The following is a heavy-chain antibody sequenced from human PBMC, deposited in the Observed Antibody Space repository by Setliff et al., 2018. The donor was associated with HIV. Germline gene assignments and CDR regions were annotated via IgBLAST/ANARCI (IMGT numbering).Heavy chain of an antibody. V-gene: IGHV4-39*01. CDR3: ARTQPDTIFGVVIFDH. CDR1: GGSISSSGPGYY. CDR2: VYYSGST. J-gene: IGHJ4*02. Sequence: SETLSLTCTVSGGSISSSGPGYYWGWVRQPPGGGLEWIGSVYYSGSTHYNPSLRSRVSISVDASKNQVSLRLTSVTAADTAVYFCARTQPDTIFGVVIFDHWGQGKMVTVSS. D-gene: IGHD3-3*01.